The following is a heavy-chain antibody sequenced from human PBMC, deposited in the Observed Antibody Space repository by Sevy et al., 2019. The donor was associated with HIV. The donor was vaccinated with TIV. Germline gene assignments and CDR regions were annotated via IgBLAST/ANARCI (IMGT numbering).Heavy chain of an antibody. CDR2: IRSNAYGGTL. Sequence: GGSLRLSCTSSGLTFRDYGISWFRQAPGKGLEWVSFIRSNAYGGTLKYAGSVKDRFPISRDDSKGMAYLQMNSLKIEDTAMYFCSGAPTYDFWLDSWGRGTLVTVSS. CDR3: SGAPTYDFWLDS. CDR1: GLTFRDYG. J-gene: IGHJ4*02. D-gene: IGHD3-3*01. V-gene: IGHV3-49*03.